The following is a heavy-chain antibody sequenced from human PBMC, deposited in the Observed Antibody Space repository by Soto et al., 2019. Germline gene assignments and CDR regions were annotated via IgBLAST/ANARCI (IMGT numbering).Heavy chain of an antibody. Sequence: GGSLRLSCAASGFTFSSYAMSWVRQAPGKGLEWVSAISGSGGSTYYADSVKGRFTISRDNSKNTLYLQMNSLRAEDTALYYCARLYSSGWYGPGRYWGQGTLVTVSS. V-gene: IGHV3-23*01. CDR2: ISGSGGST. CDR3: ARLYSSGWYGPGRY. CDR1: GFTFSSYA. D-gene: IGHD6-19*01. J-gene: IGHJ4*02.